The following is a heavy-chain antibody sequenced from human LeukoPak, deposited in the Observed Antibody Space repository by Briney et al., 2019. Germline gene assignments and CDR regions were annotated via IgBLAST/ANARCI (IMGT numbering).Heavy chain of an antibody. J-gene: IGHJ6*02. V-gene: IGHV4-34*01. D-gene: IGHD3-10*01. Sequence: KPSETLSLTCAVYGGSFSGYYWSWIRQPPGKGLHGIGENNHSGSTNYNPSLKSRVTISVDTSKNQFSLKLSSVTAADTAVYYCARGNTMVRGVKIDYYGMDVWGQGTTVTVSS. CDR3: ARGNTMVRGVKIDYYGMDV. CDR2: NNHSGST. CDR1: GGSFSGYY.